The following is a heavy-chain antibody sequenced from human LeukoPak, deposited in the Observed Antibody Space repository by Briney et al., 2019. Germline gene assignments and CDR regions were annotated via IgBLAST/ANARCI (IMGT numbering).Heavy chain of an antibody. D-gene: IGHD1-14*01. V-gene: IGHV4-4*07. CDR2: IYTSGST. CDR1: GGSFSGYY. CDR3: ARETGGWYFDL. Sequence: SETLSLTCAVYGGSFSGYYWSWIRQPAGKGLEWIGRIYTSGSTTYNPSLKSRVTMSVDTSKNQFSLKLSSVTAADTAVYYCARETGGWYFDLWGRGTLVTVSS. J-gene: IGHJ2*01.